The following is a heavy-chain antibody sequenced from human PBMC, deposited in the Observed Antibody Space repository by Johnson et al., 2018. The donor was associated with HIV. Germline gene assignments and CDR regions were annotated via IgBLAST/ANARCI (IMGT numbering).Heavy chain of an antibody. Sequence: QEKLVESGGGLVKPGGSLRLSCAASGFTFKDYYMNWIRQAPGKGLEWISYISGSGFDTFYADSVKGRFTISRDNAKKSLYLQMNSLRAEDTALYYCAKANRAMTKGGFGAFDIWGQGTVVTVSS. D-gene: IGHD1-14*01. J-gene: IGHJ3*02. CDR3: AKANRAMTKGGFGAFDI. CDR2: ISGSGFDT. V-gene: IGHV3-11*01. CDR1: GFTFKDYY.